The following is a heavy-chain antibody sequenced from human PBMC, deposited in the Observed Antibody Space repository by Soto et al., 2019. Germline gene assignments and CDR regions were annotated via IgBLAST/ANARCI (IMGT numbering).Heavy chain of an antibody. CDR2: ISGSGGST. V-gene: IGHV3-23*01. CDR3: ANIAVAGTFYY. D-gene: IGHD6-19*01. J-gene: IGHJ4*02. CDR1: GFTFSSYA. Sequence: EVQLLESGGGLVQPGVSLRLSCAASGFTFSSYAMSWVRQAPGKGLEWVSAISGSGGSTYYADSVKGRFTISRDNSKTTLYLQMNSLIAEDTAVYYCANIAVAGTFYYWGRGTLVTVSS.